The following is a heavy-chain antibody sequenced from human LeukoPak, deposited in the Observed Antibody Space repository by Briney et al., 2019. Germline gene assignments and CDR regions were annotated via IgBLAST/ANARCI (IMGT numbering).Heavy chain of an antibody. CDR2: IYHSGST. J-gene: IGHJ5*02. CDR3: ARSPSSGWYEPLNWFDP. D-gene: IGHD6-19*01. CDR1: GYSISSGYY. V-gene: IGHV4-38-2*02. Sequence: PSETLSLTCTVSGYSISSGYYWGWIRQPPGKGLEWIGSIYHSGSTYYNPSLKSRVTISVDTSKNQFSLKLSSVTAADTAVYYCARSPSSGWYEPLNWFDPWGQGTLVTVSS.